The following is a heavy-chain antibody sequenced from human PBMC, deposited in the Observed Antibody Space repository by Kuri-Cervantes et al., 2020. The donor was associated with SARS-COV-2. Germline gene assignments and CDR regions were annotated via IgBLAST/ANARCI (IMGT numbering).Heavy chain of an antibody. D-gene: IGHD5-18*01. CDR2: IYYSGST. Sequence: LYCTVSGGSISSYYWSWIRQPPGKGLEWIGYIYYSGSTNYNPSLKSRVTISVDTSKNQFSLKLSSVTAADTAVYFCARVGVRSYGVLDYWGQGTLVTVSS. CDR1: GGSISSYY. CDR3: ARVGVRSYGVLDY. J-gene: IGHJ4*02. V-gene: IGHV4-59*01.